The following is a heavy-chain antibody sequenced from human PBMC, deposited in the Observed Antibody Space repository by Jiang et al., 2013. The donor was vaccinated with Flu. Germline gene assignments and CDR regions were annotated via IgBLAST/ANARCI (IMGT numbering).Heavy chain of an antibody. CDR2: IIPILDVA. CDR3: ASGPIAAFTFEY. V-gene: IGHV1-69*02. D-gene: IGHD6-6*01. J-gene: IGHJ4*02. CDR1: GGSFTRST. Sequence: GAEVKKPGSSVKVSCRFSGGSFTRSTIHWVRQAPGQGLEWMGRIIPILDVATYVQRLQDRVTISADKSTTTAYLEMDRLTSEDTAIYYCASGPIAAFTFEYWGQGALVTVSS.